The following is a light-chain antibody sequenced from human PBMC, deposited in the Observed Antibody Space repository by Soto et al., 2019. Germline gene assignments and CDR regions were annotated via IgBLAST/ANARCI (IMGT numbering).Light chain of an antibody. CDR1: SSDVGGYNY. Sequence: QSALTQPASVSGSPGQSITISCTGTSSDVGGYNYVSWYQQHPGKAPKLMNYEVSNRPSGVSNRFSGSKSGNTASLTISGLQDEDEADYYCSSYTSSSTLVFGGGTKLTVL. V-gene: IGLV2-14*01. CDR3: SSYTSSSTLV. J-gene: IGLJ2*01. CDR2: EVS.